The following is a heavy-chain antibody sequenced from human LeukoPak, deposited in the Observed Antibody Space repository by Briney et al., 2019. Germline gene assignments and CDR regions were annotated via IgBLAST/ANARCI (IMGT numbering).Heavy chain of an antibody. CDR1: GYTFTGYY. Sequence: ASVKVSCKASGYTFTGYYMHWVRQAPGQGLEWMGWINPNSGGTNYAQKFQGRVTMTRDTSISTAYMEMSRLRSDDTAVYYCEAAPSGYDPYYFDYWGQGTLVIVSS. D-gene: IGHD5-12*01. CDR2: INPNSGGT. CDR3: EAAPSGYDPYYFDY. V-gene: IGHV1-2*02. J-gene: IGHJ4*02.